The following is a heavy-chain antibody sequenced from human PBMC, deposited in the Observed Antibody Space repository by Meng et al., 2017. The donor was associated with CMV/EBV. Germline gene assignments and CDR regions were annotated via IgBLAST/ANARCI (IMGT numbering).Heavy chain of an antibody. J-gene: IGHJ5*02. CDR2: ISAYNGNT. CDR3: ARDTGFLYYDGSVPDPENWFDP. V-gene: IGHV1-18*01. D-gene: IGHD3-10*01. Sequence: ASVKVSCKASGYTFTSYGISWVRQAPGQGLEWMGWISAYNGNTNYAQKLQGRVTMTTDTSTSTAYMELRSLRSDDTAVYYCARDTGFLYYDGSVPDPENWFDPWGQGTLVTVSS. CDR1: GYTFTSYG.